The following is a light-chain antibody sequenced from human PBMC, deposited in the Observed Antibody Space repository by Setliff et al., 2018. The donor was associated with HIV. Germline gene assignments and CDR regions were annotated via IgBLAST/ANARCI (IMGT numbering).Light chain of an antibody. CDR1: SSDVGAYNY. Sequence: QSALAQPASVSGSPGQSITIFCTGTSSDVGAYNYVSWYQQHPGKAPKLMIYDVSDRPSGVSNRFSGSKSGNTASLTISGLRAEDEADYYCSLYTSSTSVRFGGGTKVTVL. J-gene: IGLJ2*01. CDR3: SLYTSSTSVR. CDR2: DVS. V-gene: IGLV2-14*03.